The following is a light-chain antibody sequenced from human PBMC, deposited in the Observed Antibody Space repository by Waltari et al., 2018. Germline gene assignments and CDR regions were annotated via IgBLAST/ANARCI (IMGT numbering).Light chain of an antibody. Sequence: EIVLTQSPGTLSLSLGDRATLSCRASQSIGRSVVWYQQRPGQVPSLLLYDISRRATGIPDRFSGSGYGTDFSLTISRLEPEDFAVYYCQKYERLPATFGQGTTVEIK. J-gene: IGKJ1*01. CDR3: QKYERLPAT. CDR1: QSIGRS. CDR2: DIS. V-gene: IGKV3-20*01.